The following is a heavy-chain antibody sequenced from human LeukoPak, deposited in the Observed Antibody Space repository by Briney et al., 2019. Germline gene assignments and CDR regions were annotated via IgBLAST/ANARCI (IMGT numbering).Heavy chain of an antibody. Sequence: SETLSLTCTVSGGSISSYYWSWIRQPAGKGLEWIGRIYTSGSTNYNPSLKSRVTMSVDTSKNQFSLKLSSVTAADTAVYYCARETGYCSGGSCYSLGDWFDPWGQGTVLTLST. D-gene: IGHD2-15*01. J-gene: IGHJ5*02. V-gene: IGHV4-4*07. CDR3: ARETGYCSGGSCYSLGDWFDP. CDR1: GGSISSYY. CDR2: IYTSGST.